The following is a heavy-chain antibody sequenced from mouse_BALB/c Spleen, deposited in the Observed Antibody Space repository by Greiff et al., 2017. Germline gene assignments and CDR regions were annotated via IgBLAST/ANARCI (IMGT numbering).Heavy chain of an antibody. V-gene: IGHV2-6-7*01. CDR3: ARDYRYDGAWFAY. CDR1: GFSLTGYG. D-gene: IGHD2-14*01. J-gene: IGHJ3*01. CDR2: IWGDGST. Sequence: VQVVESGPGLVAPSQSLSITCTVSGFSLTGYGVNWVRQPPGKGLEWLGMIWGDGSTDYNSALKSRLSISKDNSKSQVFLKMNSLQTDDTARYYCARDYRYDGAWFAYWGQGTLVTVSA.